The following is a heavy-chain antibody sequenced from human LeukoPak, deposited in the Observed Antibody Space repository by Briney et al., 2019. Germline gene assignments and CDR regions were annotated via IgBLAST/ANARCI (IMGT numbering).Heavy chain of an antibody. CDR3: ARVMYSSSWYGAAYYYYGMDV. Sequence: ASVKVSCKASGYTFTSYGISWVRQAPGQGLEWMGWMNPNSGNTGYAQKFQGRVTMTRNTSISTAYMELSSLRSEDTAVYYCARVMYSSSWYGAAYYYYGMDVWGQGTTVTVSS. CDR2: MNPNSGNT. V-gene: IGHV1-8*02. J-gene: IGHJ6*02. CDR1: GYTFTSYG. D-gene: IGHD6-13*01.